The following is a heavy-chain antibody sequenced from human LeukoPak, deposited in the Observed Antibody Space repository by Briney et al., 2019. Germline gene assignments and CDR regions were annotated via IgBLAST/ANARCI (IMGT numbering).Heavy chain of an antibody. Sequence: GGSLRLSCAASGFTFSSYSMNWVRQAPGKGLEWVSVIYSGGSTYYADSVKGRFTISRDNSKNTLYLQMNSLRAEDTAVYYCARDGAYGMDVWGQGTTVTVSS. V-gene: IGHV3-53*01. D-gene: IGHD3-16*01. J-gene: IGHJ6*02. CDR2: IYSGGST. CDR3: ARDGAYGMDV. CDR1: GFTFSSYS.